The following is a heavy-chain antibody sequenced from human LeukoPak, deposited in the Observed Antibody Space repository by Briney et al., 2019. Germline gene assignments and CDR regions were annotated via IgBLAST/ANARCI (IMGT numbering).Heavy chain of an antibody. D-gene: IGHD3-22*01. J-gene: IGHJ4*02. Sequence: GGSLRLSCAASGFNFSSYEMNWVRQAPGKGLEWVSYISTSGTIIYYADSVKGRFTISRDNAKNSLYLQMNSLRAEDTAVYYCARESYYYDSSGYYSPAGFDYWGQGTLVTVSS. CDR1: GFNFSSYE. V-gene: IGHV3-48*03. CDR2: ISTSGTII. CDR3: ARESYYYDSSGYYSPAGFDY.